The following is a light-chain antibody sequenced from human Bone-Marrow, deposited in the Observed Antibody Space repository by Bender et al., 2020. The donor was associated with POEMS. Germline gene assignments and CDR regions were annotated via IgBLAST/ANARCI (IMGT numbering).Light chain of an antibody. CDR3: ATWDDSLNGWV. J-gene: IGLJ3*02. CDR1: SSNIGSNN. CDR2: RSN. Sequence: QSVLTQPPSASGTPGQRVTISCSGSSSNIGSNNVNWYQQLPGTAPKLLIYRSNQRPSGVPDRFSGSKSGTSASLAISGLRSEDEADYYCATWDDSLNGWVFGGGTKLTVL. V-gene: IGLV1-47*01.